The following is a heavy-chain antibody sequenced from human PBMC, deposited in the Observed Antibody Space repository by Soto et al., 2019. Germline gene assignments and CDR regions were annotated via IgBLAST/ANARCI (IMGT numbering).Heavy chain of an antibody. Sequence: QVQLVQSGTEVKKPGASVKVSCNTSGYTFSTYGISWVRQAPGQGLEWMGWISGYNGNTKYAQEVQGRVTMTTDTSTSTAHMELGSLRGDDTAGEYCARQWTSSADLDSLGQGTLVTVSS. D-gene: IGHD3-10*01. CDR2: ISGYNGNT. CDR1: GYTFSTYG. V-gene: IGHV1-18*01. CDR3: ARQWTSSADLDS. J-gene: IGHJ5*01.